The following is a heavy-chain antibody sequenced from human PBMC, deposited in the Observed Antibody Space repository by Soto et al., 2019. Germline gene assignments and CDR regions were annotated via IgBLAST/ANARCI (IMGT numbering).Heavy chain of an antibody. Sequence: SQTLSLTCAISGDSVSSNSAAWNWIRQSPSRGLEWLGRTYYRSKWYNDYAVSVKSRITINPDTSKNQFSLQLNSVTPEDTAVYYCARGPLFFARGYCSYYGMDVWGQGTTVTVSS. CDR2: TYYRSKWYN. V-gene: IGHV6-1*01. J-gene: IGHJ6*02. CDR3: ARGPLFFARGYCSYYGMDV. D-gene: IGHD2-21*01. CDR1: GDSVSSNSAA.